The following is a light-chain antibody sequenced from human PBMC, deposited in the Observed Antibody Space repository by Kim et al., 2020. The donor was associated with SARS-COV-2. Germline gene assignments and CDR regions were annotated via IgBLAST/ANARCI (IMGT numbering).Light chain of an antibody. Sequence: ASVGDRVIITCRASQSVSSWLAWYQQKAGKAHKLLIYKASSLESGVPSRFSGSGSGTEFTLTISSLQPDDFATYYCQQYNSYPLTFGGGTKVDIK. J-gene: IGKJ4*01. CDR2: KAS. CDR3: QQYNSYPLT. V-gene: IGKV1-5*03. CDR1: QSVSSW.